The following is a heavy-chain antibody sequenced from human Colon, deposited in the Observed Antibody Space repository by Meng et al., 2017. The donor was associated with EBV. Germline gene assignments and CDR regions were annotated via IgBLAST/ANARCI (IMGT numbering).Heavy chain of an antibody. CDR2: IYHSGST. CDR1: GGSISSNGYY. J-gene: IGHJ4*02. Sequence: QLPPPGSGPGLVKPSETLFLTGTVSGGSISSNGYYWDWVRQPPGKGLEWIGAIYHSGSTSYNPSLQSRVTMFVDTSKNQFSLMLTSVTATDTAVYYCARRRGGSGRDCWGQGTLVTVSS. CDR3: ARRRGGSGRDC. V-gene: IGHV4-39*01. D-gene: IGHD3-10*01.